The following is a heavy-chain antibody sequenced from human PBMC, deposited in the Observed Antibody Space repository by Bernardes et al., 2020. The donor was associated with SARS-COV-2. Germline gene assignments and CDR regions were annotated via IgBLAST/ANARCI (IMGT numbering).Heavy chain of an antibody. CDR2: IGSGGTST. CDR3: ARGHYGLDV. Sequence: GGSLRLSCAASGFTFSDYYMTWIRQAPGKGLEWLSYIGSGGTSTNYADSVKGRFTISRDNAKDSLFLQMNSLRAEDTAVYYCARGHYGLDVWGQGTTVTVSS. V-gene: IGHV3-11*03. J-gene: IGHJ6*02. CDR1: GFTFSDYY.